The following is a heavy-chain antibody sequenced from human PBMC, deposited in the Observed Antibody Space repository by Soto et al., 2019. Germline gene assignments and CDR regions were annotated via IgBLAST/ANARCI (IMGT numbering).Heavy chain of an antibody. D-gene: IGHD6-19*01. J-gene: IGHJ4*02. Sequence: SETLSLTCAVSGYSISGGYYWGWIRQPPGKGLEWIASIYYSGTTYYNPSLKSRVTILVDRSKNQFSLKLSSVTAADTAVYYCAREVLSRFGGWKFDYWGQGTLVTVSS. V-gene: IGHV4-38-2*02. CDR3: AREVLSRFGGWKFDY. CDR1: GYSISGGYY. CDR2: IYYSGTT.